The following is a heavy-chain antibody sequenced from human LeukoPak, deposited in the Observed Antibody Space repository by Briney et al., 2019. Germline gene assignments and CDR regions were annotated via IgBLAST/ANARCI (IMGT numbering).Heavy chain of an antibody. V-gene: IGHV4-59*12. J-gene: IGHJ4*02. CDR2: IYYSGST. D-gene: IGHD3-10*01. CDR1: GGSISSYY. Sequence: SETLSLTCTVSGGSISSYYWSWIQQPPGKGLEWIGYIYYSGSTNYNSSFKSRVTISIDTSKNQFSLRLSSVTAADTAVYYCARVPTMVRGVRIPRELYYFDYWGQGTLVTVSS. CDR3: ARVPTMVRGVRIPRELYYFDY.